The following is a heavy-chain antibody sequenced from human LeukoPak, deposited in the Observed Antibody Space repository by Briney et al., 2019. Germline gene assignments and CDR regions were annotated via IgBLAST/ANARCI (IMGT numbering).Heavy chain of an antibody. V-gene: IGHV1-69*13. D-gene: IGHD3-22*01. CDR3: TRDFGMVDYESALGVAFDI. CDR1: RGTCSIYA. CDR2: MIPIFGTA. J-gene: IGHJ3*02. Sequence: SVKVSCKASRGTCSIYAISWVRQAPGPGLEWMGRMIPIFGTANYAQTFHSRVTITADESPSTDYMELSSLSSDDTAVYYCTRDFGMVDYESALGVAFDIWGQGTMVTVSS.